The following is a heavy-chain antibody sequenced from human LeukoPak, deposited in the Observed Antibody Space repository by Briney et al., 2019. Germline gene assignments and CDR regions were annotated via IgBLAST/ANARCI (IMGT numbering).Heavy chain of an antibody. D-gene: IGHD3-10*01. CDR3: ARSPDGVDN. CDR2: IKEDGSEI. CDR1: GFIFSNYW. V-gene: IGHV3-7*01. Sequence: GGSLRLSCAASGFIFSNYWMTWVRQTPGRGLEFVANIKEDGSEIFYLDSVKGRFTNSRDNAKNSVYLQMNSLRAEDTAVYYCARSPDGVDNWGQGTLVTVSS. J-gene: IGHJ4*02.